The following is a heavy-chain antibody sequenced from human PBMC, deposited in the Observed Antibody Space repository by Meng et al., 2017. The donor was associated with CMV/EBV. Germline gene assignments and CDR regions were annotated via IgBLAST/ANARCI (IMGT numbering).Heavy chain of an antibody. Sequence: ASVKVSCKASGYTFTSYYMHWVRQAPGQGLEWMGIINPSGGSTSYAQKFQGRVTMTRDTSTSTVYMELSSLRSDDTAVYYCARDLGWCWDYGGNSCRSWFDPWGQGTLVTVSS. D-gene: IGHD4-23*01. CDR1: GYTFTSYY. CDR3: ARDLGWCWDYGGNSCRSWFDP. CDR2: INPSGGST. J-gene: IGHJ5*02. V-gene: IGHV1-46*01.